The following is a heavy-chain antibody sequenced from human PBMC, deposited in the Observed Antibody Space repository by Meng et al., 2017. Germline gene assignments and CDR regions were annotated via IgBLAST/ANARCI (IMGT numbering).Heavy chain of an antibody. CDR2: ISYDGSNK. J-gene: IGHJ6*02. D-gene: IGHD2-15*01. Sequence: GESLKISCAASGFTFSSYAMHWVRQAPGKGLEWVAVISYDGSNKYYADSVKGRFTISRDNSKNTLYLQMNSLRAEDTAVYYWARDLGCGGGSCYRYYYGMDVWGQGTTVAVSS. V-gene: IGHV3-30*01. CDR1: GFTFSSYA. CDR3: ARDLGCGGGSCYRYYYGMDV.